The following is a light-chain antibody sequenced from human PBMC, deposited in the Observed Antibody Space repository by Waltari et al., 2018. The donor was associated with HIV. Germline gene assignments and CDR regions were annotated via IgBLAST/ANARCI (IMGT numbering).Light chain of an antibody. Sequence: DIQMTQSPSSLSASIGDRVTITCRASQGIGNYLAWYQQKPGKVPKLLIYAASSLQSGVPSRFSGSGSGTYFTLTISSLQPEDVATYYCQKFNSAPLTFDPGTNVDLK. CDR3: QKFNSAPLT. CDR1: QGIGNY. CDR2: AAS. J-gene: IGKJ3*01. V-gene: IGKV1-27*01.